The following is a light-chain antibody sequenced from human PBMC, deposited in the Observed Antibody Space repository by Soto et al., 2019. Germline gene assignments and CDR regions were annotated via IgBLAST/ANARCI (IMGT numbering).Light chain of an antibody. Sequence: LTQPPSASGSPGQSVTISCTGTSSDVGSYNYVSWYQQHPGKAPKLMIYEVSKRPSGVPDRFSGSKSGNTASLTVSGLQAEDEADYYCTSYAGSNNFFYVFGTGTKVTVL. CDR2: EVS. CDR3: TSYAGSNNFFYV. CDR1: SSDVGSYNY. V-gene: IGLV2-8*01. J-gene: IGLJ1*01.